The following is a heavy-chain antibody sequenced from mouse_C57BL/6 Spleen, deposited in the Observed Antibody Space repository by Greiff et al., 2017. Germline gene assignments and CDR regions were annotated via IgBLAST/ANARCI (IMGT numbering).Heavy chain of an antibody. D-gene: IGHD1-1*01. J-gene: IGHJ1*03. V-gene: IGHV1-26*01. Sequence: VQLQQSGPELVKPGASVKISCKASGYTFTDYYMNWVKQSHGKSLEWIGDINPNNGGTSYNQKFKGKATLTVDKSSSTAYMELRSLTSEDSAVYYCATPAGSSHWYFDVWGTGTTVTVSS. CDR1: GYTFTDYY. CDR3: ATPAGSSHWYFDV. CDR2: INPNNGGT.